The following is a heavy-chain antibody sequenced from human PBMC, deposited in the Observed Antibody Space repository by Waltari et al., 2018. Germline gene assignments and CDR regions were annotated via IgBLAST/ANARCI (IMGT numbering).Heavy chain of an antibody. Sequence: QVQLQESGPGLVKPSETLSLTCAVSGDAINSYYWSWLRQPAGNGLEWIGRIHTSGGSNYNPSLRGRVTMSVDTSKNQFSLKLNSVTTADTALYYCARAGYGGNWDYWGQGILVTVSS. V-gene: IGHV4-4*07. CDR1: GDAINSYY. CDR3: ARAGYGGNWDY. D-gene: IGHD2-15*01. CDR2: IHTSGGS. J-gene: IGHJ4*02.